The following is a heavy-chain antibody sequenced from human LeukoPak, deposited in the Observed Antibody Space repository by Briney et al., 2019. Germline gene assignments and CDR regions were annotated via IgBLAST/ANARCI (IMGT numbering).Heavy chain of an antibody. CDR3: AKDWHILTGRNCFDP. Sequence: GASVKVSCKAYGYTFNNYGISWVRQAPGQGLEWMGWVSSYNGDTNYAQKFQGRVTMSTDTSTSTAYMELRSLRFDDTAIYYCAKDWHILTGRNCFDPWGQGTLVTVSS. J-gene: IGHJ5*02. V-gene: IGHV1-18*01. CDR1: GYTFNNYG. D-gene: IGHD3-9*01. CDR2: VSSYNGDT.